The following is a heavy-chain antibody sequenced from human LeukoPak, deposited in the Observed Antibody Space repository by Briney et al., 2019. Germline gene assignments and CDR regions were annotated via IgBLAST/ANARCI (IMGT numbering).Heavy chain of an antibody. CDR2: ISGSGGST. Sequence: GGSLRLSCAASGFTFSSYAMSWVRQAPGKGLEWVSAISGSGGSTYYADSVKGRFTISRDNSKNTLYLQMNSLRAEDTALYYCAKDIGGSSWFDAFDIWGQGTMVTVSS. D-gene: IGHD6-13*01. CDR3: AKDIGGSSWFDAFDI. CDR1: GFTFSSYA. J-gene: IGHJ3*02. V-gene: IGHV3-23*01.